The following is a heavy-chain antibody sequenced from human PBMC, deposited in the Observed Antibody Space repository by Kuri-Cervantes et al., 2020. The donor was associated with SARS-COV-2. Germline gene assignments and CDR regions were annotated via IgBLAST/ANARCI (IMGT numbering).Heavy chain of an antibody. CDR3: ARDWGYSGYEYFDY. CDR2: INSDGSST. V-gene: IGHV3-74*01. D-gene: IGHD5-12*01. CDR1: GFTFSSYW. Sequence: LTCAASGFTFSSYWMHWVRQAPGKGLVWVSRINSDGSSTSYADSVKGRFTISRDNAKNSLYLQMNSLRAEDTAVYYCARDWGYSGYEYFDYWGQGTLVTVSS. J-gene: IGHJ4*02.